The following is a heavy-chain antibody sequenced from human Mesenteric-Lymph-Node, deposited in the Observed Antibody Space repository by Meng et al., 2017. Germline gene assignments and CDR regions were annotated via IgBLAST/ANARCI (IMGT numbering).Heavy chain of an antibody. CDR3: ARDYYDSSGYYGY. D-gene: IGHD3-22*01. J-gene: IGHJ4*02. Sequence: GESLKISCAASGFTFGSYSMNWVRQAPGKGLEWVSSISSSSSYIYYADSVKGRFTISRDNAKNSLYLQMNSLRAEDTAVYYCARDYYDSSGYYGYWGQGTLVTVSS. V-gene: IGHV3-21*01. CDR1: GFTFGSYS. CDR2: ISSSSSYI.